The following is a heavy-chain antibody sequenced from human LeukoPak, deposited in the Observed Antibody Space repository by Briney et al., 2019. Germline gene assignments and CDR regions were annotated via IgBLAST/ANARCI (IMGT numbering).Heavy chain of an antibody. D-gene: IGHD2-2*02. V-gene: IGHV4-4*09. CDR2: IYTSGST. Sequence: SETLSLTCTVSGGSISSYFWTWIRQPPGKGLEWIGYIYTSGSTNYNPSLKSRVSISVDTSKNQFSLKLSSVTAADTAVYYCARGFCSSTSCYTLYHWFDPWGQGTLVTVSS. J-gene: IGHJ5*02. CDR3: ARGFCSSTSCYTLYHWFDP. CDR1: GGSISSYF.